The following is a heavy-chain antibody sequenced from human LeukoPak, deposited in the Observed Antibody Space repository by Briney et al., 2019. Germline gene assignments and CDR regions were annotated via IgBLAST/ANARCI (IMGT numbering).Heavy chain of an antibody. D-gene: IGHD3-9*01. J-gene: IGHJ4*02. CDR2: ISASGGST. Sequence: GGSLRLSCAASGFTFSTYTMSWVRQAPGKGLEWVSAISASGGSTYYADSVKGRFTISRDNSKNTLYLQMNSLGAEDTAVYYCAKDPGTGCYYFEYWGQGTLVTVSS. CDR3: AKDPGTGCYYFEY. V-gene: IGHV3-23*01. CDR1: GFTFSTYT.